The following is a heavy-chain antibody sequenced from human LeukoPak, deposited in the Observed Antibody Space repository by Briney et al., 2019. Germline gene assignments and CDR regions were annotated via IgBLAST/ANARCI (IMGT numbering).Heavy chain of an antibody. V-gene: IGHV1-69*13. J-gene: IGHJ4*02. CDR2: IIPIFGTA. CDR3: AMVVVTAIRDY. CDR1: GYTFTSYG. D-gene: IGHD2-21*02. Sequence: SVKVSCKASGYTFTSYGISWVRQAPGQGLEWMGGIIPIFGTANYAQKFQGRVTITADESTSTAYMELSSLRSEDTAVYYCAMVVVTAIRDYWGQGTLVTVSS.